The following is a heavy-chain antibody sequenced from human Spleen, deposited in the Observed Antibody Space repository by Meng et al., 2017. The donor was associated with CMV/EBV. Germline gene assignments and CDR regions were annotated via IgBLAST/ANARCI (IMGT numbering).Heavy chain of an antibody. CDR2: IYFSGVT. CDR1: GASIPHGGYY. D-gene: IGHD1-1*01. J-gene: IGHJ4*02. CDR3: AKTDSREGGFDS. V-gene: IGHV4-31*03. Sequence: CTVSGASIPHGGYYWSWIRQHPERGLEWIGFIYFSGVTYYNPSLKSRITISVDASKRQFFLKLNSVTAADTAVYYCAKTDSREGGFDSWGQGTLVTVSS.